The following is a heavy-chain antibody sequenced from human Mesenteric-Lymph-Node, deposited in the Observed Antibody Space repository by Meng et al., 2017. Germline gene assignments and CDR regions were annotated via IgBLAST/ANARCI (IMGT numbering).Heavy chain of an antibody. CDR1: GFTFSSFA. CDR3: ARDFGSGDYDNFDY. D-gene: IGHD4-17*01. Sequence: GESLKISCAASGFTFSSFAIHWVRQAPGKGLEWVAVIWYDGSNKYYADSVKGRFTISRDNSKNTLYLQMNSLRAEDTAVYYCARDFGSGDYDNFDYWGQGTLVTVSS. CDR2: IWYDGSNK. J-gene: IGHJ4*02. V-gene: IGHV3-33*08.